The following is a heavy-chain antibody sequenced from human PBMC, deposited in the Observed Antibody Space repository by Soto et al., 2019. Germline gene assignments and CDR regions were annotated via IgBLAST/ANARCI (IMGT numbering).Heavy chain of an antibody. CDR1: GASIRSTDYY. CDR2: VYYTGST. Sequence: SETLSLTCTVSGASIRSTDYYWSWIRQPPGKGLEWVGYVYYTGSTYYNPSLMSRLTISVDTSKNQFSLKLTSVTAADTAVYYCVRTAREGAVAPHWFDRWGQGTQVT. D-gene: IGHD2-21*02. V-gene: IGHV4-30-4*01. CDR3: VRTAREGAVAPHWFDR. J-gene: IGHJ5*02.